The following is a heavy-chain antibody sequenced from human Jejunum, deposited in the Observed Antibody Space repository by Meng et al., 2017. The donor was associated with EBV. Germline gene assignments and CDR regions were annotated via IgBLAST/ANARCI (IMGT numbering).Heavy chain of an antibody. D-gene: IGHD3-22*01. CDR1: GGSITSTNW. CDR3: ASVGYYDSSGYFTDY. Sequence: QVQLQESGPGLVKPSGTRSLTGAVSGGSITSTNWWRWVRQPPGKGLEWIGEIHHSGRTNYNPSLKSRVTISVDKSKNQFSLELSSVTAADTAVYFCASVGYYDSSGYFTDYWGQGTLVTV. V-gene: IGHV4-4*02. CDR2: IHHSGRT. J-gene: IGHJ4*02.